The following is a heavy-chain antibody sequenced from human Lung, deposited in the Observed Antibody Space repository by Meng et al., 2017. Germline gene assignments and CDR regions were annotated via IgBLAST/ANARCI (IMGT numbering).Heavy chain of an antibody. CDR1: GGSFSDYY. Sequence: QGQPRHWGEDLLKPSEPLSLACVVSGGSFSDYYWSSIRQPPGKGLEWIGEINHSGSTNYNPSLESRATISVDTSQNNLSLKLSSVTAADSAVYYCARGPTTMAHDFDYWGQGTLVTVSS. D-gene: IGHD4-11*01. CDR2: INHSGST. V-gene: IGHV4-34*01. CDR3: ARGPTTMAHDFDY. J-gene: IGHJ4*02.